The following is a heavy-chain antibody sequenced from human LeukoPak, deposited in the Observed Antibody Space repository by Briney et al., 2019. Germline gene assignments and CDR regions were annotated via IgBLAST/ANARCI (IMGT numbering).Heavy chain of an antibody. CDR3: AADRYSGSFGGYFLY. CDR2: ISFDGSNK. CDR1: GFTFSSYT. Sequence: QTGGSLRLSCAASGFTFSSYTMHWVRQAPGKGLEWVALISFDGSNKLYADSVKGRFTVSRDNSNNTLYLEVNSLRAEDTALYYCAADRYSGSFGGYFLYWGQGTLVTVSS. D-gene: IGHD1-26*01. V-gene: IGHV3-30-3*01. J-gene: IGHJ4*02.